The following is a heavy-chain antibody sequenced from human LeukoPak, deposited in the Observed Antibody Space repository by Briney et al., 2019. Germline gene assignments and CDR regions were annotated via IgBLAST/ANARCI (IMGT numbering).Heavy chain of an antibody. Sequence: SGGSLRLSCAASGFTFSSYGMHWVRQAPGKGLEWVAVISYDGSNKYYADSVKGRFTISRDNSKNTLYLQMNSLRAEDTAAYYCAKEGYYYDSSGYNYYYGMDVWGQGTTVTVSS. CDR1: GFTFSSYG. CDR3: AKEGYYYDSSGYNYYYGMDV. D-gene: IGHD3-22*01. V-gene: IGHV3-30*18. J-gene: IGHJ6*02. CDR2: ISYDGSNK.